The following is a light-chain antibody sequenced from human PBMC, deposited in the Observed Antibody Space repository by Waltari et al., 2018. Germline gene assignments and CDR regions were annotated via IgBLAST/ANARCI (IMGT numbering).Light chain of an antibody. CDR3: SSYSDSSTLEL. J-gene: IGLJ1*01. Sequence: QSALTQPASVSGSPGQTITISCTGTDSDIGSYNLVSWYQQHPGKVPKLLISGFRNRPSVFSIGFSGSKSGDPASLTISGLQAEDEADYYCSSYSDSSTLELFGAGTKVTVL. CDR1: DSDIGSYNL. V-gene: IGLV2-23*02. CDR2: GFR.